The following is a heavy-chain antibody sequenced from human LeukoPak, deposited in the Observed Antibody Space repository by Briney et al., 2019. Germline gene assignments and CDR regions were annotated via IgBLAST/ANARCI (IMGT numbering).Heavy chain of an antibody. V-gene: IGHV3-30*02. J-gene: IGHJ4*02. CDR2: IRYDGSNK. CDR1: GFTFSGFG. D-gene: IGHD6-19*01. CDR3: AKDKRHYSSGSIYYFDY. Sequence: GGSLRPSCAASGFTFSGFGVTWVGRAAGKGLGGGAFIRYDGSNKYYADSVKGRFTTSRDNSKNTLYLQMNSLRAEDTAVYYCAKDKRHYSSGSIYYFDYWGQGTLVTVSS.